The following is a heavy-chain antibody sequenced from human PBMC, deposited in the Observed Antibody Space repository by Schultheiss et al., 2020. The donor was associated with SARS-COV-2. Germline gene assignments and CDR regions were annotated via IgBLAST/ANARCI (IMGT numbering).Heavy chain of an antibody. Sequence: GGSLRLSCAASGFTFSSYAMSWVRQAPGKGLEWVSAISGSGGSTYYADSVKGRVTISRDNSKNTLYLQMNSLKTEDTAVYYCTTARRDRRGRFDYWGQGTLVTVSS. CDR2: ISGSGGST. J-gene: IGHJ4*02. D-gene: IGHD6-6*01. CDR3: TTARRDRRGRFDY. V-gene: IGHV3-23*01. CDR1: GFTFSSYA.